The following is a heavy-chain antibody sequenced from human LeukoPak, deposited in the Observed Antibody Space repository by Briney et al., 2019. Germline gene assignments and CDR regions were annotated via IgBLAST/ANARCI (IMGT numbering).Heavy chain of an antibody. CDR1: GGSVSSGSYY. CDR3: ARGLSVYSYDSSGYPPGFDY. V-gene: IGHV4-61*01. CDR2: ISHSGST. Sequence: SETLSLTCTVSGGSVSSGSYYWSWIRQPPGKGLEWIGYISHSGSTNYNPSLKSRVSISVDTSKNQFSLELFSVTAADTAVYYCARGLSVYSYDSSGYPPGFDYWGQGTLVTVSS. D-gene: IGHD3-22*01. J-gene: IGHJ4*02.